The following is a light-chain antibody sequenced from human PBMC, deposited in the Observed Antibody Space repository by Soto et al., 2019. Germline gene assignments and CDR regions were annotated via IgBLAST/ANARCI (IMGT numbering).Light chain of an antibody. Sequence: AIRMTQSPSSLSASTGDRVTITCRASQGISSYLAWYQQKPGKAPKLLIYAASTLQSGVPSRFSGSGSGTDFTLTISCLQSEDFAPYYCQQYYSYPEYTFGQGTKLEIK. V-gene: IGKV1-8*01. CDR2: AAS. CDR1: QGISSY. J-gene: IGKJ2*01. CDR3: QQYYSYPEYT.